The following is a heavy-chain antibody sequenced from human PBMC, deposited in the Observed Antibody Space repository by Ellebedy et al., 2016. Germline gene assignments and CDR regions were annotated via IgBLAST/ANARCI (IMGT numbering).Heavy chain of an antibody. CDR1: GGSISSYY. V-gene: IGHV4-34*01. CDR3: AMGGNDYGDYFIDY. D-gene: IGHD4-17*01. CDR2: INHSGST. J-gene: IGHJ4*02. Sequence: SETLSLTCTVSGGSISSYYWSWIRQPPGKGLEWIGEINHSGSTNYNPSLKSRVTISVDTSKNQFSLKLSSVTAADTAVYYCAMGGNDYGDYFIDYWGQGTLVTVSS.